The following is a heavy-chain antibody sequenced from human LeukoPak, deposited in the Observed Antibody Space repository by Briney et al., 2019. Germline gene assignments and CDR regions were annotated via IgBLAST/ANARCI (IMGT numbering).Heavy chain of an antibody. J-gene: IGHJ2*01. CDR3: ARDLRTVIGWYFDL. CDR1: GFTFDDYA. CDR2: ISWNSGSI. V-gene: IGHV3-9*03. Sequence: GGSLRLSCAASGFTFDDYAMHWVRQAPGKGLEWVSGISWNSGSIGYADSVKGRFTISRDNAKNSLYLQMNSLRAEDMALYYCARDLRTVIGWYFDLWGRGTLVTVSS. D-gene: IGHD4-17*01.